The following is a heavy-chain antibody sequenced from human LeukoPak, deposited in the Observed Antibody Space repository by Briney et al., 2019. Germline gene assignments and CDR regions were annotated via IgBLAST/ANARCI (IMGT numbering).Heavy chain of an antibody. CDR2: ISGSGGST. V-gene: IGHV3-23*01. CDR3: ARRGMDCSGGSCYSGAFDI. Sequence: GGSLRLSCAASGFTFSSYAMSWVRQAPGKGLEWVSAISGSGGSTYYADSVKGRFTISRDNSKNTLYLQMNSLRAEDTAVYYCARRGMDCSGGSCYSGAFDIWGQGTMVTVSS. CDR1: GFTFSSYA. D-gene: IGHD2-15*01. J-gene: IGHJ3*02.